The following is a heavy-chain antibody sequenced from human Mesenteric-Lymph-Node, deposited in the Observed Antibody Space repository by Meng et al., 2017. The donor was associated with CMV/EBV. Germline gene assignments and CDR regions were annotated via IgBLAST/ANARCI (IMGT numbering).Heavy chain of an antibody. CDR3: ARSESGGEYYYDSSGYPDY. CDR1: GGSISSYY. Sequence: SETLSLTCTVSGGSISSYYWSWIQQPPGKGLEWIGYIYYSGSTNYNPSLKSRVTISVDTSKNQFSLKLSSVTAADTAVYYCARSESGGEYYYDSSGYPDYWGQGTLVTVSS. V-gene: IGHV4-59*01. D-gene: IGHD3-22*01. CDR2: IYYSGST. J-gene: IGHJ4*02.